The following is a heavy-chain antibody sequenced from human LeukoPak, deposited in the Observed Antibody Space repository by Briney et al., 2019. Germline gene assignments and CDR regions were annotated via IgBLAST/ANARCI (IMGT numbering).Heavy chain of an antibody. Sequence: SETLSLTCTVSGGSISSGSYYWSWIRQPAGKGLEWIGRIYTSGSTNYNPSLKSRVTMSVDRSKNQFSLKLSSVTAADTAVYYCARDPGYYGSGTRGAFDIWGQGTMVTVSS. J-gene: IGHJ3*02. CDR1: GGSISSGSYY. V-gene: IGHV4-61*02. CDR2: IYTSGST. CDR3: ARDPGYYGSGTRGAFDI. D-gene: IGHD3-10*01.